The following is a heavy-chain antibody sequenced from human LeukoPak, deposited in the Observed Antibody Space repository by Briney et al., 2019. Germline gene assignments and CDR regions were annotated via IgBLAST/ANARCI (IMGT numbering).Heavy chain of an antibody. D-gene: IGHD3-22*01. V-gene: IGHV1-2*02. CDR3: ASKWVTYYYNSSYYHYPTDVFDI. CDR1: GHTFTGYY. J-gene: IGHJ3*02. CDR2: INANSGGT. Sequence: EASVKVSCKASGHTFTGYYMHWVRQAPGQGLEWMGWINANSGGTNYAQKFQGRVTMTRDTSISTAYMELSRLRSDDTAVYYCASKWVTYYYNSSYYHYPTDVFDIWGQGTMVTVSS.